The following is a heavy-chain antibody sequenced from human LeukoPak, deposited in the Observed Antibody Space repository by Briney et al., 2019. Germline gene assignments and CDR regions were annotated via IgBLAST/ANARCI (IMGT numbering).Heavy chain of an antibody. CDR2: ISYDASNK. Sequence: AGGSLRLSCAASGFTFSRYAMHWVRQAPGKGLQWVAVISYDASNKYYAGSVRGRFTISRDNSQNTLYLQMNSLRVEDTAVYYCARAEIWLHAFFDYWGQGSLVTVSS. D-gene: IGHD5-24*01. CDR3: ARAEIWLHAFFDY. J-gene: IGHJ4*02. V-gene: IGHV3-30*04. CDR1: GFTFSRYA.